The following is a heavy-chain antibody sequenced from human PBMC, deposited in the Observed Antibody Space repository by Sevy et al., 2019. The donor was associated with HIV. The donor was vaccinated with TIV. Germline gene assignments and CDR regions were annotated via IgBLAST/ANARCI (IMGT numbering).Heavy chain of an antibody. Sequence: ASVKVSCKASGGTFSSYAISWVRQAPGQGLEWMGGIIPILGTANYAQKFQGRVTITADESTSTAYMELSSLRSEDTAVYYCARDGRGEGGYDNAFDIWGQGTMVTVSS. V-gene: IGHV1-69*13. J-gene: IGHJ3*02. CDR1: GGTFSSYA. CDR2: IIPILGTA. CDR3: ARDGRGEGGYDNAFDI. D-gene: IGHD5-12*01.